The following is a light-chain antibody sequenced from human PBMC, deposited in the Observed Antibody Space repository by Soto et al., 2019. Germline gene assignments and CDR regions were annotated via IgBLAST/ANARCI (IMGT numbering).Light chain of an antibody. CDR3: QQTYSTPRT. J-gene: IGKJ1*01. CDR1: QTISSY. Sequence: DIQITHSPSSLSASVGDRVTITCRSSQTISSYLNWYQHKPGKAPKLLIYAASSLQSGVPSRFSGRGSGPDFSLTISSLQPEDFATYYCQQTYSTPRTFGQGTKVDIK. CDR2: AAS. V-gene: IGKV1-39*01.